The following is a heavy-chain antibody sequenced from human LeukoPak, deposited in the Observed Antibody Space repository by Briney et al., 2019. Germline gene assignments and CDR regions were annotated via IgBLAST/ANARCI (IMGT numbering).Heavy chain of an antibody. CDR2: ISAYNGNT. D-gene: IGHD6-13*01. Sequence: ASVKVSCKASGYTFTSYGISWVRQAPGQGLEWMGWISAYNGNTNYAQKLQGRVTMTTDTSTSTAYMELRSLRSDDTAVYHCARKGPSPYSSSWYVDYWGQGTLVTVSS. J-gene: IGHJ4*02. CDR1: GYTFTSYG. V-gene: IGHV1-18*01. CDR3: ARKGPSPYSSSWYVDY.